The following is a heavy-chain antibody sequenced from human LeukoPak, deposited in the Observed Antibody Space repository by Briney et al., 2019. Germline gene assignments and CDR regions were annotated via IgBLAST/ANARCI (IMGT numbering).Heavy chain of an antibody. CDR3: ARLKDFSGKKYYFFDL. CDR1: GGSISSGIL. V-gene: IGHV4/OR15-8*02. CDR2: IYQSGTI. D-gene: IGHD2/OR15-2a*01. J-gene: IGHJ2*01. Sequence: SETLSLTCVVSGGSISSGILWSWVRQPPGKGLEWIGKIYQSGTIHYNPSLKGRVTISTDNSKNQLSLELTSVTAADTAVYFCARLKDFSGKKYYFFDLWGRGALVTVSS.